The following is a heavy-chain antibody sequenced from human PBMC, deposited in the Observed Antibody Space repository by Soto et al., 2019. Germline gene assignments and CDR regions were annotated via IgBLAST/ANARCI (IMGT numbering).Heavy chain of an antibody. J-gene: IGHJ4*02. CDR2: ISHTGTT. CDR3: ARDSEWFPFDY. CDR1: GDSISGSQW. V-gene: IGHV4-4*02. D-gene: IGHD3-3*01. Sequence: SETLSLTCAVSGDSISGSQWWSWVRLPPGKGLEWIGEISHTGTTNYNPSLKSRVTMSVDTSKNQFSLKLSSVTAADTAVYYCARDSEWFPFDYWGQGTLVTVSS.